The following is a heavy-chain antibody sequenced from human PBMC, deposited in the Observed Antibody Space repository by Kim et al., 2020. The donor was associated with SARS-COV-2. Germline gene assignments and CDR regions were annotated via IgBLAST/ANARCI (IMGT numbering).Heavy chain of an antibody. D-gene: IGHD3-16*02. CDR2: IYYSGNT. CDR3: ARGTYDYVWGSYRFVY. J-gene: IGHJ4*02. Sequence: SETLSLTCTVSGGSISGYHWSWIRQSPGRVLEWIGYIYYSGNTNYSPSLKSRVTISIDTSKNQFSLKLRSVTAADTAVYYCARGTYDYVWGSYRFVYWGQGTLVTVSS. V-gene: IGHV4-59*01. CDR1: GGSISGYH.